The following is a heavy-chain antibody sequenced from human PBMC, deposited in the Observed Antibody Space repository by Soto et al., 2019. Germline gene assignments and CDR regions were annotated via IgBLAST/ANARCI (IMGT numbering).Heavy chain of an antibody. D-gene: IGHD5-12*01. J-gene: IGHJ6*02. CDR3: ARRLRPLAYGMDV. CDR2: INDSGST. V-gene: IGHV4-34*01. Sequence: SETLSLTCADYGGSFSGYYWSWIRQPPGKGLEWIGEINDSGSTNYNPSLKSRVTISVDTSKNQFSLKLSSVTAADTAVYYCARRLRPLAYGMDVWGQGTTVTVSS. CDR1: GGSFSGYY.